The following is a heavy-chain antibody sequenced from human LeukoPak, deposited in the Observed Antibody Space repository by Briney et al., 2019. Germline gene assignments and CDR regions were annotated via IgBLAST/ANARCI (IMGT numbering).Heavy chain of an antibody. CDR2: ISSSSSYI. CDR3: AKDRMYGDFGVQFDY. CDR1: GFTFSSYS. J-gene: IGHJ4*02. V-gene: IGHV3-21*04. D-gene: IGHD4-17*01. Sequence: KAGGSLRLSCAASGFTFSSYSMNWVRQAPGKGLEWVSSISSSSSYIYYADSVKGRFTISRDNAKNSLYLQMNSLRAEDTALYYCAKDRMYGDFGVQFDYWGQGTLVTVSS.